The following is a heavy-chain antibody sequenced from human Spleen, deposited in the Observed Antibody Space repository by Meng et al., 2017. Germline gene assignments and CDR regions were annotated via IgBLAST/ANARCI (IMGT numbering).Heavy chain of an antibody. CDR1: GYTFTDYY. Sequence: QAELVQSGTEVKKPGASVKVSCKASGYTFTDYYFHWVRHAPGQGLEWMGWINPNTGGTRYAQKFQGRVTMTSDTSISTAYMELSRLTSDDMAVYYCARDRELRGVIFSIDYWGQGTLVTVSS. CDR2: INPNTGGT. V-gene: IGHV1-2*02. CDR3: ARDRELRGVIFSIDY. J-gene: IGHJ4*02. D-gene: IGHD3-10*01.